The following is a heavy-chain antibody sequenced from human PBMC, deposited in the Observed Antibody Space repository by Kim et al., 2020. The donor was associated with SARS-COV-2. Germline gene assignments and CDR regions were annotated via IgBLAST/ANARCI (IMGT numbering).Heavy chain of an antibody. CDR3: ARDFGHYYEGNWFDP. V-gene: IGHV4-31*03. CDR2: IYYSGST. Sequence: SETLSLTCTVSGGSISSGGYYWSWIRQHPGKGLEWIGYIYYSGSTYYNPSLKSRVTISVDTSKNQFSLKLSSVTAADTAVYYCARDFGHYYEGNWFDPWGQGTLVTVSS. J-gene: IGHJ5*02. D-gene: IGHD3-22*01. CDR1: GGSISSGGYY.